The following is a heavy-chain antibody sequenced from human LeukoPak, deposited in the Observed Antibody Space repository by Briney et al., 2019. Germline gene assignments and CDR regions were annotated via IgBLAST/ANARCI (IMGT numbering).Heavy chain of an antibody. J-gene: IGHJ3*02. CDR2: ISSSGSTI. Sequence: GWSLRLSCAASGFTVSDYYMSWIRQAPGKGLEWVSYISSSGSTIYYADSVKGRFTISRDNAKNSLYLQMNSLRAEDTAVYYCARAPNYYDSSGYYAFDIWGQGTMVTVSS. CDR1: GFTVSDYY. CDR3: ARAPNYYDSSGYYAFDI. D-gene: IGHD3-22*01. V-gene: IGHV3-11*04.